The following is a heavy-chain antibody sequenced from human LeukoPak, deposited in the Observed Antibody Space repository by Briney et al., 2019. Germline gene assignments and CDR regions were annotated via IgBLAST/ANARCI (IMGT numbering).Heavy chain of an antibody. V-gene: IGHV1-18*01. J-gene: IGHJ4*02. CDR2: ISAYNGNT. D-gene: IGHD2-2*01. CDR1: GYTFTSYG. Sequence: GASVKVSCTASGYTFTSYGISWVRQAPGQGLEWMGCISAYNGNTNYAQELQGGVTMTTDKSTSTAYMELSSRRSDDTAVYYCAKVGGPEDVYCISTSCYIFDYWGQGTLVTVSS. CDR3: AKVGGPEDVYCISTSCYIFDY.